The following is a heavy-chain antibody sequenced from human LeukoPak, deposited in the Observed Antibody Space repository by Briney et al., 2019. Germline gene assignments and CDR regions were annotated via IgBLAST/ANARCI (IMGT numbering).Heavy chain of an antibody. CDR3: ARHLQDTAMVSPLYYFDN. D-gene: IGHD5-18*01. V-gene: IGHV4-59*08. CDR1: GGSISSYY. Sequence: PSETLSLTCTVSGGSISSYYWSWIRQPPGKGLEWTGYIYYSGSTKYSPSLKSRVTISVDTSKNQFSLRLSSVTAADTAVYYCARHLQDTAMVSPLYYFDNWGQGTLVTVSS. CDR2: IYYSGST. J-gene: IGHJ4*02.